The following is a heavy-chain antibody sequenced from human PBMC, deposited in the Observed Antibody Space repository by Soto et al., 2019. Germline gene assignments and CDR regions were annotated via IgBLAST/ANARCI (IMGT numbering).Heavy chain of an antibody. CDR3: ARDGIVQEPRHPGWYYDFWSGYYTEKKGDDAFDI. D-gene: IGHD3-3*01. CDR2: ISSSGSTI. J-gene: IGHJ3*02. V-gene: IGHV3-11*01. CDR1: GFTFSDYY. Sequence: GGSLRLSCAASGFTFSDYYMSWIRQAPGKGLEWVSYISSSGSTIYYADSVKGRFTISRDNAKNSLYLQMNSLRAEDTAVYYCARDGIVQEPRHPGWYYDFWSGYYTEKKGDDAFDIWGQGTMVTVSS.